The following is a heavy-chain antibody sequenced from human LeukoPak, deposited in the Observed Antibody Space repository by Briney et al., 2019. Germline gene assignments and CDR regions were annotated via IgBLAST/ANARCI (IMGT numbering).Heavy chain of an antibody. D-gene: IGHD3-9*01. V-gene: IGHV4-34*01. Sequence: SETLSLTCAVYGGSFSGYYWSWIRQPPGKGLEWIGEIYHSGSTNYNPSLKSRVTISVDKSKNQFSLKLSSVTAADTAVYYCARVNSYFDWLDYWGQGTLVTVSS. CDR3: ARVNSYFDWLDY. J-gene: IGHJ4*02. CDR1: GGSFSGYY. CDR2: IYHSGST.